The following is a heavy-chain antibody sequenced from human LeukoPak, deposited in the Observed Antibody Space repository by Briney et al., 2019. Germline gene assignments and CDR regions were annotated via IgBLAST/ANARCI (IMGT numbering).Heavy chain of an antibody. V-gene: IGHV3-15*01. CDR1: GFTFSNAW. D-gene: IGHD1-26*01. J-gene: IGHJ4*02. CDR2: LKSKIDGGTT. Sequence: PGGSLRLSCVASGFTFSNAWMSWIRQAPGQGLEWVGRLKSKIDGGTTDYAAPVKGRFTMSRDDSQNTLYLQMNSLKTEDTAVYYCVTDRRSSGSQTGAAGDYWGQGTLVIVSS. CDR3: VTDRRSSGSQTGAAGDY.